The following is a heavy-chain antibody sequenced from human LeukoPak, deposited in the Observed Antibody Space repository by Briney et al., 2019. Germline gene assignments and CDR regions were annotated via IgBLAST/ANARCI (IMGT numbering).Heavy chain of an antibody. D-gene: IGHD3-22*01. V-gene: IGHV4-34*01. CDR1: GGSFSGYY. J-gene: IGHJ4*02. CDR2: INHSGST. Sequence: SETLSLTCAVYGGSFSGYYWSWIRQPPGKGLEWIGEINHSGSTNYNPSLKSRVTISVDTSKNKFSLKLSSVTAADTAVYYCARGGDYYDSSGYYHFDYWGQGTLVTVSS. CDR3: ARGGDYYDSSGYYHFDY.